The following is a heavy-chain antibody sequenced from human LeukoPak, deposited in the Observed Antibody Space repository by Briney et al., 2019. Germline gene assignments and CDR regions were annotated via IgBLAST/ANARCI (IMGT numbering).Heavy chain of an antibody. D-gene: IGHD6-19*01. Sequence: PSETLSLTCTVSGGSIDSNYWSWIRQPPGKELEWIGYIHYTGSTNYNPTLKSRVTISVDMSKNQFSLNMNSVTAADTAVYYCAKGGWSLDFWGQGILVTVSS. V-gene: IGHV4-59*01. CDR2: IHYTGST. CDR3: AKGGWSLDF. J-gene: IGHJ4*02. CDR1: GGSIDSNY.